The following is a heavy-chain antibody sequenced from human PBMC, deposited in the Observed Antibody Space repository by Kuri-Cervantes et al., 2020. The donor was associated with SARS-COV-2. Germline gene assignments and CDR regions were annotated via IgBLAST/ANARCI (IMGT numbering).Heavy chain of an antibody. CDR1: GGSISSSSYY. V-gene: IGHV4-39*02. J-gene: IGHJ4*02. Sequence: SETLSLTCTVSGGSISSSSYYWGWIRQPPGKGLEWIGSIYYSGSTYYNPSLKSRVTISVDTSKNQFSLKLSSVTAADTAVYYCARDGSYGDYEYWGQGTLVTVSS. CDR2: IYYSGST. CDR3: ARDGSYGDYEY. D-gene: IGHD4-17*01.